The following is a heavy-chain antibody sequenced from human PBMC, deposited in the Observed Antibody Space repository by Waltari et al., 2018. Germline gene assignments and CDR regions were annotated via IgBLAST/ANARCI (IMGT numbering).Heavy chain of an antibody. J-gene: IGHJ4*03. V-gene: IGHV3-48*01. CDR3: AREGYSSGWYVSREGGYFDY. CDR2: ISSSSSTI. D-gene: IGHD6-19*01. Sequence: EVQLVQSGAEVKKPGDSLKISCKGSGFTFSSYSMNWVRQAPGKGLEWVSYISSSSSTIYYADSVKGRFTISRDNAKNSLYLQMNSLRAEDTAVYYCAREGYSSGWYVSREGGYFDY. CDR1: GFTFSSYS.